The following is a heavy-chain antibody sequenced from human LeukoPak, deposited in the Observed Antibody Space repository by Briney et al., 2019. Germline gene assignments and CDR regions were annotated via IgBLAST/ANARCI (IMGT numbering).Heavy chain of an antibody. CDR1: GVTVSSNY. CDR3: AATYYYDGSGDY. J-gene: IGHJ4*02. Sequence: GGSLRLSCAASGVTVSSNYMNWDRQAPGKGLEWVSYISSTGSNIYYADSVKGRFTISRDNAKNSLYLLMNSLRTEDTAVYYCAATYYYDGSGDYWGQGTLVTVSS. D-gene: IGHD3-22*01. CDR2: ISSTGSNI. V-gene: IGHV3-48*03.